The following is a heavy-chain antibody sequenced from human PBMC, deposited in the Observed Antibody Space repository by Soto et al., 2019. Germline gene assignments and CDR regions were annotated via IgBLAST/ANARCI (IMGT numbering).Heavy chain of an antibody. CDR2: ICYRGST. J-gene: IGHJ4*02. D-gene: IGHD5-12*01. CDR1: GDSLSRADYC. CDR3: AREESGLFDY. V-gene: IGHV4-30-4*08. Sequence: PSETLSLTCTVSGDSLSRADYCWGWIRQAPGKGLEWIGYICYRGSTYHNPSLKSRTSMSVDTSKKQFSLTLTSVTAADTAVYYCAREESGLFDYWGQGRLVTVSS.